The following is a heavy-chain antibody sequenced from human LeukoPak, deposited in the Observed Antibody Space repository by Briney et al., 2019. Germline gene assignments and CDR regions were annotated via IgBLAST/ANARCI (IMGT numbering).Heavy chain of an antibody. D-gene: IGHD3-16*02. CDR2: ISSSSSYI. V-gene: IGHV3-21*01. CDR1: GFTFSSYS. CDR3: ARDKGRSFGGVIVRGMDV. Sequence: GGSLRLSCAASGFTFSSYSMNWVRQAPGKGLEWVSSISSSSSYIYYADSVKGRFTISRDNAKNSLYLQMNSLRAEDTAVYYCARDKGRSFGGVIVRGMDVWGQGTTVTVSS. J-gene: IGHJ6*02.